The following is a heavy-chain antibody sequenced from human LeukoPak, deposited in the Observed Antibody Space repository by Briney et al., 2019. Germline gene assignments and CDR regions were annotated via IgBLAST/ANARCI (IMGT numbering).Heavy chain of an antibody. J-gene: IGHJ4*02. CDR3: AIDGFVGAADY. Sequence: GGSLRLSCAASEFIFSGYWMNWVRQAPGKGLEWVANIKQDGSEKQYVDSVRGRFTISRDNAKNSLYLQMNSLRVEDTAVYYCAIDGFVGAADYSGQGTLVTVCS. CDR2: IKQDGSEK. CDR1: EFIFSGYW. V-gene: IGHV3-7*01. D-gene: IGHD6-13*01.